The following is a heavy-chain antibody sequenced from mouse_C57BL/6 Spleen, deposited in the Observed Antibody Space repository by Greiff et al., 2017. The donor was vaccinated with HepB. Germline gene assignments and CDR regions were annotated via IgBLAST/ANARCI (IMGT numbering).Heavy chain of an antibody. V-gene: IGHV1-7*01. J-gene: IGHJ2*01. CDR2: INPSSGYT. D-gene: IGHD1-1*01. CDR3: ARDTTVVATGFDY. CDR1: GYTFTSYW. Sequence: VQLQQSGAELAKPGASVKLSCKASGYTFTSYWMHWVKQRPGQGLEWIGYINPSSGYTKYNQKFKDKATLTADKSSSTAYMQLSSLTYEDSAVYNCARDTTVVATGFDYWGQGTTLTVSS.